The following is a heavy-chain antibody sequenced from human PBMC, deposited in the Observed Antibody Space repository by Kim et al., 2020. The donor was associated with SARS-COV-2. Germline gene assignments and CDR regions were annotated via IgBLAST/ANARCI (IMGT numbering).Heavy chain of an antibody. CDR2: ISKAGSSQ. CDR3: AREYSSPHYYFDY. V-gene: IGHV3-30*04. J-gene: IGHJ4*02. Sequence: GWSLRLSCAASGFTFSSYVMQWVRQAPGKGLEWVAVISKAGSSQYYADSVRGRFTISRDNSKNTVYLQMSSLRAEDTALYYCAREYSSPHYYFDYWGQGTLVTVSS. CDR1: GFTFSSYV. D-gene: IGHD6-19*01.